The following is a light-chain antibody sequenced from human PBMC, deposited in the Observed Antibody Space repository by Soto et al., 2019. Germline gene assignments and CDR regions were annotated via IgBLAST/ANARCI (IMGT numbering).Light chain of an antibody. CDR3: ASSAGTFYV. CDR1: SSDVGGYNS. Sequence: QSVLTQPPSASGSPGQSVTISCTGTSSDVGGYNSVSWYQHHPGKAPKVMIYEVTKRPSGVPDRFSGSKSGNTASLTVSGLQAEDKADYYCASSAGTFYVFGSGTKVTVL. J-gene: IGLJ1*01. CDR2: EVT. V-gene: IGLV2-8*01.